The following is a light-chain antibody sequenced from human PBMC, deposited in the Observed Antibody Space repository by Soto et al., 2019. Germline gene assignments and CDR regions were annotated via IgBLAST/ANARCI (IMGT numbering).Light chain of an antibody. CDR3: GSYASVTAYV. J-gene: IGLJ1*01. CDR1: RTDIGSYAL. V-gene: IGLV2-23*02. Sequence: QSALTQPASVSGSPGQSITISCAGTRTDIGSYALVSWYQQHPDKAHKLIIFDVNKPPSGVSHRFSGSKSSNTASLTIAGLQADDEDDYCCGSYASVTAYVFGSGTKLTVL. CDR2: DVN.